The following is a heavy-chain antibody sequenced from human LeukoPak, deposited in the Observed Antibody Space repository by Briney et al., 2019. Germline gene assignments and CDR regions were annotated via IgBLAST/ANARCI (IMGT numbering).Heavy chain of an antibody. V-gene: IGHV3-7*05. CDR2: IKQDGSEK. CDR3: ASDGMGSIKAFDI. J-gene: IGHJ3*02. Sequence: PGGSLRLSCAASGFTFSRYWMSWVRQAPGRGLEWVANIKQDGSEKYYVDSVKGRITISRDNAKNSLYLQMTSLKAADTDVYYCASDGMGSIKAFDIWGQGTMVTVSS. CDR1: GFTFSRYW. D-gene: IGHD3-10*01.